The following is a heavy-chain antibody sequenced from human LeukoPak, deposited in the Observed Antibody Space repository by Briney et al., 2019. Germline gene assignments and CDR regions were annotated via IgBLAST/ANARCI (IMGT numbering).Heavy chain of an antibody. J-gene: IGHJ4*02. CDR3: AKDANLLLVAVWFDC. CDR1: GFTFRSYA. V-gene: IGHV3-23*01. D-gene: IGHD1-26*01. Sequence: PGGSLRLSCAASGFTFRSYAMSWVRQAPGKGLEWVSGISGSGNSKYYADSVKGRFTISRDNSKNTLYLQMNSLRAEDTAVYYCAKDANLLLVAVWFDCWGQGTLVTVSS. CDR2: ISGSGNSK.